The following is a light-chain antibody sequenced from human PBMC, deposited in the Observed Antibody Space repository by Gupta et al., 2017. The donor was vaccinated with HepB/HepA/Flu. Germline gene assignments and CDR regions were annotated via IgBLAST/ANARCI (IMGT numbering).Light chain of an antibody. CDR3: QHYNSYPWT. CDR1: QRISTW. Sequence: DIQLTQSPSTLSASVGDTVTITCRASQRISTWLAWYQQKPGKAPKVLIFEASTLESGVPSRFSGSGAGTEFTLTISSLQPDDYATYYCQHYNSYPWTFGQGTNVEIK. V-gene: IGKV1-5*03. CDR2: EAS. J-gene: IGKJ1*01.